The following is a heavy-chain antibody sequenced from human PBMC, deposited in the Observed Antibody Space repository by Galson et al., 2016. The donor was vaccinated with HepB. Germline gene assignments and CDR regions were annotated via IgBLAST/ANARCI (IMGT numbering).Heavy chain of an antibody. CDR3: TRGPHPQWPVSGY. CDR1: GGPVSSGRYY. CDR2: TYYSGST. J-gene: IGHJ4*02. Sequence: ETLSLTCTVSGGPVSSGRYYWTWIRQPPGKGLQWIGYTYYSGSTNYNPSLKSRVTISLDTSKNQFPLILPSVTAADTAVYYCTRGPHPQWPVSGYWGQGTLVTVSS. D-gene: IGHD3-16*01. V-gene: IGHV4-61*01.